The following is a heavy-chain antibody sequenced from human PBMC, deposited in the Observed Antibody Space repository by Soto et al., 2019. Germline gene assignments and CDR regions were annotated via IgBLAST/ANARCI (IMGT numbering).Heavy chain of an antibody. Sequence: SVKVSCKASGGTFSSYAISWVRQAPGQGLEWMGGIIPIFGTANYAQKFQGRVTITADESTSTAYMGLSSLRSEDTAVYYCAVCNCSGGSCYRQPYYYYGMDVWGQGTTVTVSS. CDR2: IIPIFGTA. CDR1: GGTFSSYA. V-gene: IGHV1-69*13. CDR3: AVCNCSGGSCYRQPYYYYGMDV. D-gene: IGHD2-15*01. J-gene: IGHJ6*02.